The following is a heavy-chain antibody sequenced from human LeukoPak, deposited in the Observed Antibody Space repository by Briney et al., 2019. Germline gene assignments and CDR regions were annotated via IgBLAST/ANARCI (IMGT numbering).Heavy chain of an antibody. J-gene: IGHJ3*02. D-gene: IGHD3-10*01. Sequence: GGSLRLSCAASGFTFSNYWMHWVRQAPGKGLVWVSRIGSYTTYADAVKGRFTISRDNAKNTVHLQMNSLRAEDTAVYYYTGSSPGPNAFDIWGQGTMVTVSS. V-gene: IGHV3-74*01. CDR2: IGSYT. CDR3: TGSSPGPNAFDI. CDR1: GFTFSNYW.